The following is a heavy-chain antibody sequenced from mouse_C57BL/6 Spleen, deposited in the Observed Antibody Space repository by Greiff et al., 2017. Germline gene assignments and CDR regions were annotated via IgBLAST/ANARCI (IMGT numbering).Heavy chain of an antibody. CDR2: IHPNSGST. D-gene: IGHD2-1*01. CDR1: GYTFTSYW. V-gene: IGHV1-64*01. J-gene: IGHJ2*01. CDR3: ARDYYGRDYFDY. Sequence: QVQLKQPGAELVKPGASVKLSCKASGYTFTSYWMHWVKQRPGQGLVWIGMIHPNSGSTNYNEKFKSKATLTVDKSSSTAYMQLSSLTSEDSAVYYCARDYYGRDYFDYWGQGTTLTVSS.